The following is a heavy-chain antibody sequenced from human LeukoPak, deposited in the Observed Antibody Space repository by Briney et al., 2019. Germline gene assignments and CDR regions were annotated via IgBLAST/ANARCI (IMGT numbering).Heavy chain of an antibody. CDR3: TTDTWYSAGH. CDR2: IKKDGSEK. D-gene: IGHD2-15*01. V-gene: IGHV3-7*03. J-gene: IGHJ4*02. Sequence: LRLXXXASXXIXXGSWMAWIRQAXGXGLEWVAIIKKDGSEKYYVDSMKGRFTISRDNAENSLFLQMNSLRAEDTAIYYCTTDTWYSAGHWGQGTLVTVSS. CDR1: XXIXXGSW.